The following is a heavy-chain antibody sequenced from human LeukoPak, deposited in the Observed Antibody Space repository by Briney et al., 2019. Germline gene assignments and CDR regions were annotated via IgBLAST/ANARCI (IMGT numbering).Heavy chain of an antibody. J-gene: IGHJ6*02. V-gene: IGHV5-51*01. CDR2: IYPGDSDT. CDR1: GYSFTSCW. D-gene: IGHD6-13*01. Sequence: GESLKISCKGSGYSFTSCWIGWVRQMPGKGLEWMGIIYPGDSDTRYSPSFQGQVTISADKSISTAYLQWSSLKASDTAMYYCARLRRYSRTYYYYGMDVWGQGTTVTVSS. CDR3: ARLRRYSRTYYYYGMDV.